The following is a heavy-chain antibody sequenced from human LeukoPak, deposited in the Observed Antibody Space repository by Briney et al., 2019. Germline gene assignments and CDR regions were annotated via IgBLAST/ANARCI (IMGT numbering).Heavy chain of an antibody. CDR2: ISGSGGST. J-gene: IGHJ4*02. CDR3: AKVANRDGYNSPLDY. D-gene: IGHD5-24*01. V-gene: IGHV3-23*01. Sequence: PGGSLRLSCAASGFTFSSYWMSWVRQAPGKGLEWVSAISGSGGSTYYADSVKGRFTISRDNSKNTLYLQMNSLRAEDTAVYYCAKVANRDGYNSPLDYWGQGTLVTVSS. CDR1: GFTFSSYW.